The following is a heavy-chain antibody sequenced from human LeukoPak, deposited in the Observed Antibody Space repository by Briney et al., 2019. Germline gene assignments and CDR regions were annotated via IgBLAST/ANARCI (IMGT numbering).Heavy chain of an antibody. CDR3: ARFYYDSSGYYHDAFDI. Sequence: PSETLSLTCTVSGGSISSSSYFWGWIRQPPGKGLEWIGSIYYSGSTYYNPSLRSRVTISVDTSKNQFSLKLSSVTAADTAVYYCARFYYDSSGYYHDAFDIWGQGTMVTVSS. CDR2: IYYSGST. V-gene: IGHV4-39*01. J-gene: IGHJ3*02. CDR1: GGSISSSSYF. D-gene: IGHD3-22*01.